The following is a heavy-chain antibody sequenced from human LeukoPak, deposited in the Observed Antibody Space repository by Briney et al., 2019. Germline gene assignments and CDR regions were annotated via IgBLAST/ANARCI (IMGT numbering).Heavy chain of an antibody. Sequence: GGSLRLSCAASGFTFNNYGMHWVRQAPGNGLEWVTFIRYDGSNTYYADSVKGRFTISRDNSRNTLYLQMDSLRAEDTAVYYCAKGGSTYSYSFDYWGQGTLVTVSS. CDR1: GFTFNNYG. D-gene: IGHD2-15*01. J-gene: IGHJ4*02. V-gene: IGHV3-30*02. CDR2: IRYDGSNT. CDR3: AKGGSTYSYSFDY.